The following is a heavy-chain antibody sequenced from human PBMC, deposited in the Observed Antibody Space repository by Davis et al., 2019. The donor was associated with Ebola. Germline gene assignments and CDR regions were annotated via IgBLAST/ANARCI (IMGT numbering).Heavy chain of an antibody. J-gene: IGHJ6*04. Sequence: GESLKISCAASGFTFSSYWMNWVRQAPGKGLEWVANIKQDGSEKYYVDSVKGRFTISRDNAKNSLYLQMNSLRAEDTAVYYCATRDYGDSPGGYYYYGMDVWGKGTTVTVSS. CDR2: IKQDGSEK. CDR1: GFTFSSYW. D-gene: IGHD4-17*01. V-gene: IGHV3-7*03. CDR3: ATRDYGDSPGGYYYYGMDV.